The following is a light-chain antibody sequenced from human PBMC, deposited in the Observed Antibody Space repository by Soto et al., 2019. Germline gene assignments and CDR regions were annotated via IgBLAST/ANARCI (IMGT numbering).Light chain of an antibody. CDR3: LQHSSYPFT. J-gene: IGKJ3*01. CDR1: QGIRVD. Sequence: DIQMTQSPSFLSPSIGDRVTITCRASQGIRVDLCCFQQKPGKAPERLIYRASFLKAGVPSRFSGSGSGTEFTLTSISLQPEDFATYYCLQHSSYPFTFGPGTEVHVK. V-gene: IGKV1-17*01. CDR2: RAS.